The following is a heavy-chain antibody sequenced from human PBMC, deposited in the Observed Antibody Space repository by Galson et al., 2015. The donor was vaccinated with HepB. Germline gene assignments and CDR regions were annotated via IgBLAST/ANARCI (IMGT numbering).Heavy chain of an antibody. CDR2: INPSGGST. V-gene: IGHV1-46*01. Sequence: SVKVSCKASGYTFTSYYMHWVRQAPGQGLEWMGIINPSGGSTSYAQKFQGRVTMTRDTSTSTVYMELSSLRSEDTAVYYCARDPQWAVPPYGMDVWGQGTTVTVSS. CDR1: GYTFTSYY. J-gene: IGHJ6*02. CDR3: ARDPQWAVPPYGMDV. D-gene: IGHD2-8*01.